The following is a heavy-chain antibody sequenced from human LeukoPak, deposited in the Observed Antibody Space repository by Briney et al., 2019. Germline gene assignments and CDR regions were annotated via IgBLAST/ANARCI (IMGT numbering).Heavy chain of an antibody. CDR3: ARDSLPYDYVWGSYRFFDP. D-gene: IGHD3-16*02. Sequence: GGSLRLSCAASGFTFSSYEMNWVRQAPGKGLEWVSYISSSGSTIYYAVSVKGRFTISRDNAKNSLYLQMNSLRAEDTAVYYCARDSLPYDYVWGSYRFFDPWGQGTLVTVSS. J-gene: IGHJ5*02. CDR2: ISSSGSTI. V-gene: IGHV3-48*03. CDR1: GFTFSSYE.